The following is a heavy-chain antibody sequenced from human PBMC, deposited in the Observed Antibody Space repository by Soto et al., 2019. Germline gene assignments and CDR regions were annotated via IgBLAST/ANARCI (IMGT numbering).Heavy chain of an antibody. D-gene: IGHD6-13*01. V-gene: IGHV3-13*04. CDR2: IGTAGDT. J-gene: IGHJ6*02. Sequence: EVQLVESGGGLVQPGGSLRLSCAASGFTFSSYDMHWVRQATGKGLEWVSAIGTAGDTYYPGSVKGRFTISRENAKNSLYIQMNSLRAGETAVYYCARDRYSSSWYGRYYYYYGMDVWGQGTTVTVSS. CDR3: ARDRYSSSWYGRYYYYYGMDV. CDR1: GFTFSSYD.